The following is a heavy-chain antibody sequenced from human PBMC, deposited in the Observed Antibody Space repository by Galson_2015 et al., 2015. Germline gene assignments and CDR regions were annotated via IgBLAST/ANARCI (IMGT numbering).Heavy chain of an antibody. CDR3: ARSPRQTALEDIAVVMASVGTFFGMDV. V-gene: IGHV1-69*01. J-gene: IGHJ6*02. CDR1: GGPFSSHV. Sequence: VKVSCKASGGPFSSHVISWVRQAPGQGLEWMGGITPIFGRTHYAQKFQGRVTIIADESTTTVFMKLSSLKSEDTAVYYCARSPRQTALEDIAVVMASVGTFFGMDVWGQGTTV. CDR2: ITPIFGRT. D-gene: IGHD6-19*01.